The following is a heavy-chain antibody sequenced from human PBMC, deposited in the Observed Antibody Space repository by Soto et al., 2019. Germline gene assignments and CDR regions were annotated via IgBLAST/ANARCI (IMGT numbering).Heavy chain of an antibody. CDR2: ISSSSSYI. V-gene: IGHV3-21*01. CDR1: GFTFSSYS. J-gene: IGHJ6*02. D-gene: IGHD6-13*01. CDR3: ARLSATKGGGMPFSWFPSAYYYYGMDV. Sequence: GGSLSLSCAASGFTFSSYSMNWVRQAPGKGLEWVSSISSSSSYIYYADSVKGRFTISRDNAKNSLYLQMNSLRAEDTAVYYCARLSATKGGGMPFSWFPSAYYYYGMDVWGQGTTVTVSS.